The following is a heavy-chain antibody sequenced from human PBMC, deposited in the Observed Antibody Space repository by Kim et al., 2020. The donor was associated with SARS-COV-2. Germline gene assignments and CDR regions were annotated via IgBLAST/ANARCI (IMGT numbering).Heavy chain of an antibody. CDR1: GDSVSSNSPA. J-gene: IGHJ4*02. CDR2: TYYRSKWYN. D-gene: IGHD6-13*01. V-gene: IGHV6-1*01. CDR3: ARSTAIATFDS. Sequence: SQTLSLTCAISGDSVSSNSPAWNWIRQSPSRGLEWLGRTYYRSKWYNDYPVSVRSRITINPDTSKNQFSLQLNFVTSKDTAVYYCARSTAIATFDSWGQGSLVTVSS.